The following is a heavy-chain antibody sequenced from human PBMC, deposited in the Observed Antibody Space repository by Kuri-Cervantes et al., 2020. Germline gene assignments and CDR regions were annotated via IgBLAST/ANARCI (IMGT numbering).Heavy chain of an antibody. V-gene: IGHV3-7*01. D-gene: IGHD1-20*01. CDR3: ARDASRITGATNDY. Sequence: GGSLRLSCAASGFTFSSYGMHWVRQAPGKGLEWVANIKQDGSEKDYVDSVKGRFPISRDNSKNTLYLQMNSLRAEDTAVYYCARDASRITGATNDYWGQGTLVTVSS. J-gene: IGHJ4*02. CDR1: GFTFSSYG. CDR2: IKQDGSEK.